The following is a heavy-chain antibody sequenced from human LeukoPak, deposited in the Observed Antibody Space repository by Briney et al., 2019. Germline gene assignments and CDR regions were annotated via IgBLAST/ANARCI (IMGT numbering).Heavy chain of an antibody. V-gene: IGHV3-74*01. CDR2: INSDGSST. D-gene: IGHD3-22*01. CDR3: ATTYYYDSSGYAGY. Sequence: GGSLRLSCAASGFTFSSYGMHWVRQAPGKGLVWVSRINSDGSSTSYADSVKGRFTISRDNAKNTLYLQMNSLGAEDTAVYYCATTYYYDSSGYAGYWGQGTLVTVSS. CDR1: GFTFSSYG. J-gene: IGHJ4*02.